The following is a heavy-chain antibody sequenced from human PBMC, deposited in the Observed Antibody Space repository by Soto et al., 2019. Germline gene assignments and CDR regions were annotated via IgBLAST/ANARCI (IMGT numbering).Heavy chain of an antibody. J-gene: IGHJ4*02. CDR1: GFTFSSYS. D-gene: IGHD5-12*01. CDR3: AKGGYTSPFDY. V-gene: IGHV3-23*01. CDR2: IRASGDST. Sequence: VQLLESGGGLVQPGGSLRLSCAASGFTFSSYSMTWVRQAPGKGLEWVSTIRASGDSTYYADSLKGRFTISRDNSMNTLFLHMSSLRAEDTAIYYCAKGGYTSPFDYWGLGTLVTVSS.